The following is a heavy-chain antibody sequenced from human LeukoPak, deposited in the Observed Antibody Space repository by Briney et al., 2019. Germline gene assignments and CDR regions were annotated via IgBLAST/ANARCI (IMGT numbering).Heavy chain of an antibody. CDR3: ARDNSVGGIAWWFDP. CDR1: GGTFSSYA. D-gene: IGHD1-26*01. J-gene: IGHJ5*02. CDR2: IIPIFGTA. V-gene: IGHV1-69*13. Sequence: ASVKVSCKASGGTFSSYAISWVRQAPGQGLEWMGGIIPIFGTANYAQKFQGRVTITADESTSTAYMELSSLRSEDTAVYYCARDNSVGGIAWWFDPWGQGTLVTVSS.